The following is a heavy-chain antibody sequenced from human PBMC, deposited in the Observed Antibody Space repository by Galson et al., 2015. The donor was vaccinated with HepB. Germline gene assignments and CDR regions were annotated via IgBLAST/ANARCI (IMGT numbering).Heavy chain of an antibody. Sequence: SVKVSCKASGYTFTSYDINWVRQAPGQGLEWMGGIIPIFGTANYAQKFQGRVTITADESTSTAYMELSSLRSEDTAVYYCASPREWDYYYYGMDVWGQGTTVTVSS. CDR1: GYTFTSYD. CDR2: IIPIFGTA. D-gene: IGHD3-3*01. J-gene: IGHJ6*02. CDR3: ASPREWDYYYYGMDV. V-gene: IGHV1-69*13.